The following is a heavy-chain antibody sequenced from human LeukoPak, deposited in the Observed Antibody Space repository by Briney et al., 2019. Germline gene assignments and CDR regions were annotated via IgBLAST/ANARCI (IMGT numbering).Heavy chain of an antibody. CDR2: ISYDGSNK. Sequence: GGSLRLSCAASGFTFSSYAMHWVRQAPGKGLEWVAVISYDGSNKYYADSVKGRFTISRDNSKNTLYLQMNSLRAEDTAVYYCARAASGESALLSRGNYYYDGMDVWGQGTTGTVSS. J-gene: IGHJ6*02. CDR1: GFTFSSYA. CDR3: ARAASGESALLSRGNYYYDGMDV. V-gene: IGHV3-30-3*01. D-gene: IGHD1-14*01.